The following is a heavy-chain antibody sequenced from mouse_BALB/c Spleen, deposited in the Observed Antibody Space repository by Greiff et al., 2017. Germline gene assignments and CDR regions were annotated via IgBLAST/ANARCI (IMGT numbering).Heavy chain of an antibody. V-gene: IGHV2-9*02. CDR1: GFSLTSYG. Sequence: QVHVKQSGPGLVAPSQSLSITCTVSGFSLTSYGVHWVRQPPGKGLEWLGVIWAGGSTNYNSALMSRLSISKDNSKSQVFLKMNSLQTDDTAMYYCASHYYGPFAYWGQGTLVTVSA. CDR2: IWAGGST. D-gene: IGHD1-2*01. J-gene: IGHJ3*01. CDR3: ASHYYGPFAY.